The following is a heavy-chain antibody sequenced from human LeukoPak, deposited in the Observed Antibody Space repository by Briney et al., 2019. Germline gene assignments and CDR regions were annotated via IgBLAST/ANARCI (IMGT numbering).Heavy chain of an antibody. Sequence: NPSETLSLTCTVSGGSISSGDYYWSRIRQPPGKGMEWIGYIYYSGSTNYNPSLKSRVTISVDTSKNQFSLKLSSVTAADTAVYYCARYNWNEALDYWGQGTLVTVSS. D-gene: IGHD1-1*01. J-gene: IGHJ4*02. CDR3: ARYNWNEALDY. CDR1: GGSISSGDYY. V-gene: IGHV4-61*08. CDR2: IYYSGST.